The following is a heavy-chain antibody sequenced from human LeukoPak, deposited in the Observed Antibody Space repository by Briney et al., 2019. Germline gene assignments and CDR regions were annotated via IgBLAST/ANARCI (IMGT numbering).Heavy chain of an antibody. V-gene: IGHV3-30-3*01. Sequence: GRSLRLSCAASGFTFSSYAMHWVRQAPGKGLEWVAVISYDGSNKYYADSVKGRFTISRDNSKNTLYLQMNSLRAEDTAVYYCARDWFGYCSSTSCYGGFYWGQGALVTVSS. CDR1: GFTFSSYA. J-gene: IGHJ4*02. D-gene: IGHD2-2*03. CDR3: ARDWFGYCSSTSCYGGFY. CDR2: ISYDGSNK.